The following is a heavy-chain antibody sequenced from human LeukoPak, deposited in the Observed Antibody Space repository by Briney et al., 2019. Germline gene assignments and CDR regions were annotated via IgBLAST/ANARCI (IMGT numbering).Heavy chain of an antibody. Sequence: GGSLRLSCAASGFTFSSYAMHWVRQAPGKGLEWVANIKQDGSEKYYVDSVKGRFTISRDNAKNSLYLQMNSLRAEDTAVYYCARVRVVAYYFDYWGQGTLVTVSS. V-gene: IGHV3-7*01. D-gene: IGHD3-3*01. CDR2: IKQDGSEK. CDR1: GFTFSSYA. J-gene: IGHJ4*02. CDR3: ARVRVVAYYFDY.